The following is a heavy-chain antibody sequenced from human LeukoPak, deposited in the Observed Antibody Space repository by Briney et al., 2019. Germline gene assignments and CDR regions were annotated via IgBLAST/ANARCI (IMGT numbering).Heavy chain of an antibody. CDR2: FDPEDGET. J-gene: IGHJ4*02. V-gene: IGHV1-24*01. D-gene: IGHD3-22*01. CDR1: GYTLTELS. CDR3: ATTPYYYDSSGSGYY. Sequence: GASVKVSCKVSGYTLTELSMHWVRQAPGKGLVWMGGFDPEDGETIYAQKFQGRVTMTEDTSTDTAYMELSSLRSEDTAVYYCATTPYYYDSSGSGYYWGQGTQVTVSS.